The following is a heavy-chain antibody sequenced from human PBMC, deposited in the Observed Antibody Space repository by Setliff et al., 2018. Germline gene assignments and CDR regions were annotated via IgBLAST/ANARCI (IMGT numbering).Heavy chain of an antibody. D-gene: IGHD2-2*01. CDR3: TRSTSGAFDY. J-gene: IGHJ4*02. CDR1: GFTFSSHG. Sequence: GGSLRLSCAASGFTFSSHGMAWVRQAPGKGLEWVANINHDGSEKYSVDSVKGRFTISRDTAKNSLSLQMNSLRAEDTAVYYCTRSTSGAFDYWGQGALVTVSS. CDR2: INHDGSEK. V-gene: IGHV3-7*01.